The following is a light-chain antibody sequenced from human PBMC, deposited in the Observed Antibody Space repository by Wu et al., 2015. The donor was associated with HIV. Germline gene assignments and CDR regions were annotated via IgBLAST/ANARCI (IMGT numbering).Light chain of an antibody. Sequence: EIVLTQTPGTLPLSPGERATLSCRASQSISANYVAWYQLKSGQAPRLLIFGVSNRAAGVPPRFSGSGSGTDFTLTISRLEPEDFAVYYCQQYDNSPPWTFGQGTRVEVK. J-gene: IGKJ1*01. V-gene: IGKV3-20*01. CDR2: GVS. CDR1: QSISANY. CDR3: QQYDNSPPWT.